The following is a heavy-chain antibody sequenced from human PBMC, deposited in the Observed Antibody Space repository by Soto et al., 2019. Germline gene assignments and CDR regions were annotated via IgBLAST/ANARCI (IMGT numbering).Heavy chain of an antibody. CDR2: ISSSSSYI. D-gene: IGHD3-22*01. Sequence: GGSLRLSCAASGFTFSSYSMNWVRKAPGKGLEWVSSISSSSSYIYYADSVKGRFTISRDNAKNSLYLQMNSLRAEDTAVYYCSRCRTYYYDSSGYYCSVGDAFDIWGQGTMVTVSS. CDR3: SRCRTYYYDSSGYYCSVGDAFDI. J-gene: IGHJ3*02. CDR1: GFTFSSYS. V-gene: IGHV3-21*01.